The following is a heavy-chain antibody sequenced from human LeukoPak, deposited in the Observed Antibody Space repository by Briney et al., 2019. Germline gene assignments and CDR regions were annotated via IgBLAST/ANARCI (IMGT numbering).Heavy chain of an antibody. J-gene: IGHJ4*02. V-gene: IGHV5-10-1*01. CDR3: ARQYSGSYGFDY. CDR1: GYTFSSYW. D-gene: IGHD1-26*01. Sequence: KVSCKASGYTFSSYWINWVRQMPGKGLEWMARIDPSDSSINYSPSFQGHVTLSVDKSITTAYLRWSSLRASDTAVYYCARQYSGSYGFDYWGQGALVTVSS. CDR2: IDPSDSSI.